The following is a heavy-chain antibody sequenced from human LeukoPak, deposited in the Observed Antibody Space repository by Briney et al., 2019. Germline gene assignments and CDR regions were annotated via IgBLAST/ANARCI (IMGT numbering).Heavy chain of an antibody. CDR2: IYYSGET. Sequence: SETLSLTCTVSGGTISSGGYYWTWIRQRPGKGLEWIGYIYYSGETYYHPSLTGRATIPLATSKIRFSLNLRSVTAADTAVYYCARGSTVVTPAYYDPWGQGTLVTVSS. J-gene: IGHJ5*02. D-gene: IGHD4-23*01. CDR1: GGTISSGGYY. V-gene: IGHV4-31*03. CDR3: ARGSTVVTPAYYDP.